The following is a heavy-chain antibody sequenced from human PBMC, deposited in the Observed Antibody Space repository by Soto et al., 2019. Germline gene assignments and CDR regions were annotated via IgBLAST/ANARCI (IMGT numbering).Heavy chain of an antibody. D-gene: IGHD3-22*01. CDR1: GFTFINAW. CDR2: IKSKTDGGTT. J-gene: IGHJ6*02. V-gene: IGHV3-15*01. Sequence: PWGSLRLSCAASGFTFINAWIICCRQSPLKGLEWVVRIKSKTDGGTTDYAAPVKGRFTISRDDSKNTLYLQMNSLKTEDTAVYYCTSSRLTRISHGMDVWGQGTTVTVSS. CDR3: TSSRLTRISHGMDV.